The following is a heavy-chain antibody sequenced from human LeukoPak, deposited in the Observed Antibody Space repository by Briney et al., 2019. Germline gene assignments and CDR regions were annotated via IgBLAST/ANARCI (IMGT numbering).Heavy chain of an antibody. J-gene: IGHJ4*02. Sequence: GASVKLSCKASGYTFSSYAIRWVRQAPGRGLEWMGGIIPIFDTGNYAQKFQGRLTITADESTSTAYMELSSLRSEDTAVYYCARTYYYDSSGYYFDYWGQGTLVTVSS. D-gene: IGHD3-22*01. CDR3: ARTYYYDSSGYYFDY. CDR1: GYTFSSYA. V-gene: IGHV1-69*13. CDR2: IIPIFDTG.